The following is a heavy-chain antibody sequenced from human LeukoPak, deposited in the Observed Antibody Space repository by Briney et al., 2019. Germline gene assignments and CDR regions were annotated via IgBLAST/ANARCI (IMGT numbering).Heavy chain of an antibody. V-gene: IGHV3-21*01. Sequence: PGGSLRLSCAASGFTFSSYSMNWVRQAPGKGLGWVSSISSSSSYIYYADSVKGRFTISRDNAKNSLYLQMNSLRAEDTAVYYCARDTRYGYYYDSSGYDHSFDYWGQGTLVTVSS. CDR2: ISSSSSYI. CDR1: GFTFSSYS. D-gene: IGHD3-22*01. CDR3: ARDTRYGYYYDSSGYDHSFDY. J-gene: IGHJ4*02.